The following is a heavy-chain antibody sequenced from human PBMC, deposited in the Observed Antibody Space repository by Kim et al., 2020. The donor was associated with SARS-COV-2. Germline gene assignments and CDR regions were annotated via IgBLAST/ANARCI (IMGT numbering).Heavy chain of an antibody. CDR1: GFTFSTYA. D-gene: IGHD1-1*01. Sequence: GGSLRLSCAASGFTFSTYAIHWVRQAAGKGPEWVAVISYDGSKKYYADSVKGRFTISRDNSKNTLYLQMNSLRADDTAVYYCARERGTQRGGGSDPWGQG. CDR2: ISYDGSKK. V-gene: IGHV3-33*05. J-gene: IGHJ5*02. CDR3: ARERGTQRGGGSDP.